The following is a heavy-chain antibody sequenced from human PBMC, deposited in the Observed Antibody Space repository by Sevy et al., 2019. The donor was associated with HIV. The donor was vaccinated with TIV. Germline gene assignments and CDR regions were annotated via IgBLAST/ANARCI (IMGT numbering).Heavy chain of an antibody. D-gene: IGHD1-26*01. CDR3: TRDDIYTHPWEFDW. J-gene: IGHJ4*01. Sequence: ASVKVSCKASGYTFTDYYMHWVRQAPGQGLEWMGWIDPNNGNSNSAQKFQGRLTLTSDMSISTAYMELSRLRSDDTAMYFCTRDDIYTHPWEFDWWSHGALVTVSS. CDR2: IDPNNGNS. V-gene: IGHV1-2*02. CDR1: GYTFTDYY.